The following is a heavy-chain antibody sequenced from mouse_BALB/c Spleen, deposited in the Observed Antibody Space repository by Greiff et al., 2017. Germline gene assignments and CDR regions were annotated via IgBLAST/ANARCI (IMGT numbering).Heavy chain of an antibody. CDR2: ISSGSSTI. CDR1: GFSFSSFG. D-gene: IGHD1-1*01. CDR3: ARDTTVVADGWYFDV. V-gene: IGHV5-17*02. J-gene: IGHJ1*01. Sequence: EVMVVESGGGLVQPGGSRKLSCAASGFSFSSFGMHWVRQAPEKGLEWVAYISSGSSTIYYADTVKGRFTISRDNPKNALFLQMTSLRSEDTAMYYRARDTTVVADGWYFDVWGAGTTVTDSS.